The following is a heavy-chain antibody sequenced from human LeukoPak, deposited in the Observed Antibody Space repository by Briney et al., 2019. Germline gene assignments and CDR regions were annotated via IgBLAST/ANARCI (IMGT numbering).Heavy chain of an antibody. D-gene: IGHD6-13*01. Sequence: GGSLRLSCEGSGFMFGNHGLIWVRQAPGKGLYWLSFSGPSGGTRLYADSVKGRFTISRDDAKNSVYLQMNSLSAEDTAVYYCARDFIAATGLMEYWGQGTLVTVSS. CDR2: SGPSGGTR. J-gene: IGHJ4*02. CDR3: ARDFIAATGLMEY. V-gene: IGHV3-48*04. CDR1: GFMFGNHG.